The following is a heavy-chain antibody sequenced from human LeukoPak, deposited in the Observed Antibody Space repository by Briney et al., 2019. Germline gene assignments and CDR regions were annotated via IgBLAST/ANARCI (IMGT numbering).Heavy chain of an antibody. CDR3: AKDRYEMATITGYFDY. CDR1: GFTFSSYG. CDR2: ISFDGSNK. Sequence: GRSLRLSCAASGFTFSSYGIHWVRQAPGKGLEWVAVISFDGSNKYYADSVKGRFTISRDNSKNTLYLQMNSLRADDTALYYCAKDRYEMATITGYFDYWGQGTLVTVSS. J-gene: IGHJ4*02. D-gene: IGHD5-24*01. V-gene: IGHV3-30*18.